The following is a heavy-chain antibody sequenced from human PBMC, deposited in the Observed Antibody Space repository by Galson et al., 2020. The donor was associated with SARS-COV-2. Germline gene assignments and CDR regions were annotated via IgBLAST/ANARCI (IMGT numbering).Heavy chain of an antibody. D-gene: IGHD3-3*01. Sequence: TGGSLRLSCAASGFTFSSYGMHWVRQAPGKGLEWVAVISYSGNNTSYADSVKGRFTISRDTSKNTLYLQMNSLRAEDTAVYCCVKEFFGVDIRGTWFDRWGQGTLVTVSS. J-gene: IGHJ5*02. CDR1: GFTFSSYG. CDR2: ISYSGNNT. V-gene: IGHV3-30*18. CDR3: VKEFFGVDIRGTWFDR.